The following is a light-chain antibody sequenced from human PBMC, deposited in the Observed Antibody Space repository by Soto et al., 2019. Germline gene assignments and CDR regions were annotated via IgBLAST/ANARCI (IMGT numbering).Light chain of an antibody. J-gene: IGKJ3*01. V-gene: IGKV3-20*01. Sequence: EIVLTQSPGTLSLSPGERVTLSCRASQSVNSNYLAWYQQKPGQPPRLLIYDTFTRASGIRDRFSGSVSGADFTLTISRLEPEDFAVFYCQQYGASPFTFGPGT. CDR2: DTF. CDR3: QQYGASPFT. CDR1: QSVNSNY.